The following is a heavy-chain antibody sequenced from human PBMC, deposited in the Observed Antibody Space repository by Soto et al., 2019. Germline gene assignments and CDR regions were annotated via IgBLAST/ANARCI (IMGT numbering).Heavy chain of an antibody. Sequence: GGSLRLSCAASGFTFRTYAMTWVRQAPGQGLEWVSSISFSGGTTYYAGSVKGRFTISRDNSKDTLYLQMTSLRAEDTATYFCAKEWAGDAFDIWGQGTVVTVSS. J-gene: IGHJ3*02. CDR3: AKEWAGDAFDI. V-gene: IGHV3-23*01. D-gene: IGHD6-19*01. CDR1: GFTFRTYA. CDR2: ISFSGGTT.